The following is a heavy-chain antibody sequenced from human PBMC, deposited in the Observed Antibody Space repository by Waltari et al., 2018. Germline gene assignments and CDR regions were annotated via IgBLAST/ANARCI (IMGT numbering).Heavy chain of an antibody. V-gene: IGHV3-21*02. CDR3: AREGSDGYAFDI. CDR2: ISSSSTYI. J-gene: IGHJ3*02. Sequence: EVQLVESGGGLVKPGGSLRLSCAASGFTFSTYSMNWVRQAPGKGLKWVASISSSSTYIYYADSGKGRFTIARDNAKNSLYLQMNSLRAEDTAVYYCAREGSDGYAFDIWGQGTMVTVSS. D-gene: IGHD6-25*01. CDR1: GFTFSTYS.